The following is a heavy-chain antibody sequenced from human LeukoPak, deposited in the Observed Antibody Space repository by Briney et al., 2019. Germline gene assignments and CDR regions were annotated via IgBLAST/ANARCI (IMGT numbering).Heavy chain of an antibody. CDR1: GGSISSYY. Sequence: PSETLSFTCTVSGGSISSYYWSWIRQPPGKGLEWIGYIYYSGSTNYNPSLKSRVTMSVDTSKNQFSLKLSSVTAADTAVYYCARVTHYYDSGSYPYWGQGTLVTVSS. D-gene: IGHD3-10*01. J-gene: IGHJ4*02. CDR2: IYYSGST. V-gene: IGHV4-59*08. CDR3: ARVTHYYDSGSYPY.